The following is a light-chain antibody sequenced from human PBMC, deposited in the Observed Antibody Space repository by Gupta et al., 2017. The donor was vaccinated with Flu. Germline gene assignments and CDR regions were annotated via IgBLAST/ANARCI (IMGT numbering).Light chain of an antibody. CDR2: WAS. CDR1: QRVLYSSNNKNY. V-gene: IGKV4-1*01. CDR3: QQYYTTPLT. J-gene: IGKJ4*01. Sequence: DIVMTQSPDSLAVSPGERATINCKSSQRVLYSSNNKNYLAWYQQRPGQPPKLLIYWASTRESGVPDRFNGSGSGTDFTLTISSLQAEDVAVYYCQQYYTTPLTFGGGTKVEIK.